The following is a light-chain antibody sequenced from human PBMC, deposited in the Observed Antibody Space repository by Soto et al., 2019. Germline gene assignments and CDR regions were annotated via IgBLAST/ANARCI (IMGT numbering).Light chain of an antibody. CDR1: SSNIGSNT. Sequence: QLVLTQPPSASGTPGQWVTISCSGSSSNIGSNTVNWYQQLPGTAPKLLIYSNNQRPSGVPDRFSGSKSGTSASLAISGLQSEDEADYYCAAWDDSLNGSVVFGGGTKLTVL. CDR2: SNN. J-gene: IGLJ2*01. CDR3: AAWDDSLNGSVV. V-gene: IGLV1-44*01.